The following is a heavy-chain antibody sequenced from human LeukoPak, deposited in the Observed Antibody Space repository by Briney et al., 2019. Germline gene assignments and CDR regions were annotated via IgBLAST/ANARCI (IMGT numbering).Heavy chain of an antibody. CDR1: GGSIRSYY. D-gene: IGHD4-17*01. CDR2: IYYSGST. V-gene: IGHV4-59*01. CDR3: ARLHYGDYAYYYYMDV. J-gene: IGHJ6*03. Sequence: SETLSLTCTVSGGSIRSYYWSWIRQPPGKGLEWIGYIYYSGSTNYNPSLKSRVTISVDTSKNQFSLKLSSVTAADTAVYYCARLHYGDYAYYYYMDVWGKGTTVTVSS.